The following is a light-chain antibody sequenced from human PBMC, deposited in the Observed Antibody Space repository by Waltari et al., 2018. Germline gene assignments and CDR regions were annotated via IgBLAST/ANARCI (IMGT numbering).Light chain of an antibody. CDR2: SNN. J-gene: IGLJ2*01. CDR1: RYNIGTNN. CDR3: AAWDDSVNGRGV. Sequence: QPVLPQPPSVSGPPGQRVTISCSGTRYNIGTNNVNRFQQTPGTAPKLLIDSNNQRPAGVPDRFSGSKSGTSASLAISGLQFEDEADYYCAAWDDSVNGRGVFGGGTKLTVL. V-gene: IGLV1-44*01.